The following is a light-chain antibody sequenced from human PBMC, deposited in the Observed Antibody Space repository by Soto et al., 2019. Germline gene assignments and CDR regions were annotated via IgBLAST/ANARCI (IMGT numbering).Light chain of an antibody. Sequence: EIVMTQSPATLSVSPGGRATLSCRASQSISTNLAWYQQKPGQPPRLLIHGASTRATVIPARFSGSGSGTEFTLTISSLQSEDFAVYSCQQYYNWPPFTFGGGTKVEIQ. V-gene: IGKV3-15*01. CDR2: GAS. J-gene: IGKJ4*01. CDR3: QQYYNWPPFT. CDR1: QSISTN.